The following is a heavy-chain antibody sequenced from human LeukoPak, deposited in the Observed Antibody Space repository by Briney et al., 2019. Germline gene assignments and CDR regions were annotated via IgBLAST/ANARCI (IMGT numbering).Heavy chain of an antibody. Sequence: GASVKVSCKASGYTLTSYDINWVRQATGQGLEWMGWMNPNSGNTGYAQKFQGRVTMTRNTSISTAYMELSSLRSEDTAVYYCARGVVFYDFWSGYSGEYNWFDPWGQGTLVTVSS. CDR2: MNPNSGNT. J-gene: IGHJ5*02. V-gene: IGHV1-8*01. CDR1: GYTLTSYD. D-gene: IGHD3-3*01. CDR3: ARGVVFYDFWSGYSGEYNWFDP.